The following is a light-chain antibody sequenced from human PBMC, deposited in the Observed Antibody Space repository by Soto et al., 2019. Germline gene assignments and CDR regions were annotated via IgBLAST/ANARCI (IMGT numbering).Light chain of an antibody. J-gene: IGLJ2*01. Sequence: QSALAQPASVSGSPGQSITISCTGSSSDVGTYNYVSWYQQHPGKAPKLIIYEISHRPSGVSNRFSGSKSANTASLTISGLQAEDEADYYCSSYTSSGTLVVFGGGTKLTVL. CDR3: SSYTSSGTLVV. CDR2: EIS. CDR1: SSDVGTYNY. V-gene: IGLV2-14*01.